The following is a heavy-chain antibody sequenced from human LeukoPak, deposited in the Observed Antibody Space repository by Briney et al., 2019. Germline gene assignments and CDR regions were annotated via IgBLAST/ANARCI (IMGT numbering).Heavy chain of an antibody. CDR1: GFTFSSYS. CDR3: ARDVEFIAVAGTAFQH. D-gene: IGHD6-19*01. CDR2: ISSSSSYI. J-gene: IGHJ1*01. Sequence: QSGGSLRLSCAASGFTFSSYSMNWDRQAPGNGLEWVSSISSSSSYIYYADSVKGRFTISRDNAKNSLYLQMNSLRAEDTAVYYCARDVEFIAVAGTAFQHWGQGTLVTVSS. V-gene: IGHV3-21*01.